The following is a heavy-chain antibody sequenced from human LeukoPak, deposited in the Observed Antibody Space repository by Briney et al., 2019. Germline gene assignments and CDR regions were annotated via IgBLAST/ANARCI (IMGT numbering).Heavy chain of an antibody. CDR1: GFTFSSYS. Sequence: GRSLRLSCAASGFTFSSYSMNWVRQAPGKGLEWVSSISSSSSYIYYADSVKGRFTISRDNAKNSLYLQMNSLRAEDTAVYYCARVAYSGSCPGGYWGQGTLVTVSS. V-gene: IGHV3-21*01. CDR2: ISSSSSYI. CDR3: ARVAYSGSCPGGY. J-gene: IGHJ4*02. D-gene: IGHD1-26*01.